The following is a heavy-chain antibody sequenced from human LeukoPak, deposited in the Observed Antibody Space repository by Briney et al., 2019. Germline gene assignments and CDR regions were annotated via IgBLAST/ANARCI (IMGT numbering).Heavy chain of an antibody. CDR2: GSYSGST. D-gene: IGHD1-26*01. J-gene: IGHJ4*02. Sequence: SETLSLTCTASGGSISSYYWNCIRQPPGKGLEWIGYGSYSGSTHYNPSLKSRVTISVDTSKNQFSLKLSSVTAADTAVYYCARAYGSYSFDYWGQGTLVTVSS. CDR3: ARAYGSYSFDY. V-gene: IGHV4-59*01. CDR1: GGSISSYY.